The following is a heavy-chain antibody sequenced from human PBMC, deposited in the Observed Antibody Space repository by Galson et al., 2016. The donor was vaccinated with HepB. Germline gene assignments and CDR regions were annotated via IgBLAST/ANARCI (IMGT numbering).Heavy chain of an antibody. D-gene: IGHD5-24*01. Sequence: SLRLSCAASESTFSINSMSWVRQAPGKGLEWIAAIASSSSYIYYRDSVKGRFTISRDNAKNSLYLQMDSLRAEDTAVYYCATGGWMAASHFWGQGTLVTVSS. CDR3: ATGGWMAASHF. CDR2: IASSSSYI. J-gene: IGHJ4*02. V-gene: IGHV3-21*01. CDR1: ESTFSINS.